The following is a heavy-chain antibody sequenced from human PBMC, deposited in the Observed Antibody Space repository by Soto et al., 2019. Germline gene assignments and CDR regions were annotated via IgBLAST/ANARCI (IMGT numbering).Heavy chain of an antibody. Sequence: QVQLQQWGAGLVKPSETLSLSCAVYGQSFSGHSWAWIRQSPGKGLEWIGEINESVSTYYNPSLKSRVTISADTSKNQFSLKLSSVSAPDTAVYFCARGSGIVALPGELEDVNYDYWGQGTLVNVSS. V-gene: IGHV4-34*01. D-gene: IGHD1-1*01. CDR3: ARGSGIVALPGELEDVNYDY. J-gene: IGHJ4*02. CDR2: INESVST. CDR1: GQSFSGHS.